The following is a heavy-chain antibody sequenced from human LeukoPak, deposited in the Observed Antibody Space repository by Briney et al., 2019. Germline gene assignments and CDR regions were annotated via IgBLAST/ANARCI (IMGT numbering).Heavy chain of an antibody. J-gene: IGHJ4*02. CDR1: GGSISSYY. D-gene: IGHD6-13*01. CDR3: ARAPFSSWYYFNY. Sequence: SETLSLTCTVSGGSISSYYWSWIRQPPGKGLEWIGYIYYSGSTNYNPSLKSRVTISVDKSKNQFSLKLSSVTAADTAVYYCARAPFSSWYYFNYWGQGTLVTVSS. CDR2: IYYSGST. V-gene: IGHV4-59*12.